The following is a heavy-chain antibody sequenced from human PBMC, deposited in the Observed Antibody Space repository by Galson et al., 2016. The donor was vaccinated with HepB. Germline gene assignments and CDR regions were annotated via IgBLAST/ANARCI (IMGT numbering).Heavy chain of an antibody. CDR1: GDSISSSNW. D-gene: IGHD2-2*01. V-gene: IGHV4-4*02. J-gene: IGHJ5*02. CDR2: IYHSGGT. Sequence: SETLSLTCAVSGDSISSSNWWTWVRQPPGKRPGWIGEIYHSGGTFYNPSLGSRVTISVDKSSNQFSLNLTSVTAADTAVYYCVRVKGGCSSHSCVFDPWGQGTLVTVSS. CDR3: VRVKGGCSSHSCVFDP.